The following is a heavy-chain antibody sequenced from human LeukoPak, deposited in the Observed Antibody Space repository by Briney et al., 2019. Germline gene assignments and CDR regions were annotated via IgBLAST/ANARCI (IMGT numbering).Heavy chain of an antibody. D-gene: IGHD2-21*02. V-gene: IGHV4-59*11. CDR1: GGSISSHH. J-gene: IGHJ4*02. CDR3: AREAYCGGDCYSGFDY. CDR2: IYYSGST. Sequence: SETLSLTCTVSGGSISSHHWSWIRQSPGKGLEWIGYIYYSGSTNYNPSLKSRVTISVDTSKNQFSLKLSSVTAADTAVYYCAREAYCGGDCYSGFDYWGQGTLVTVSS.